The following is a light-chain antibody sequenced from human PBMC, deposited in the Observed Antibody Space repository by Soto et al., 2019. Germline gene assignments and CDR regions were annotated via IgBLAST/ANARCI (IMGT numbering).Light chain of an antibody. CDR3: PQYNDWPPLIT. CDR1: QTISSD. J-gene: IGKJ5*01. Sequence: EIVMTQSPATLYVSLGERATLSCRASQTISSDLAWFQQKPGQAPRLLIYDASTRATGVPARFSGNESGTEFTLTISSLQSEDSAVYYCPQYNDWPPLITFGQGTRLAIK. V-gene: IGKV3-15*01. CDR2: DAS.